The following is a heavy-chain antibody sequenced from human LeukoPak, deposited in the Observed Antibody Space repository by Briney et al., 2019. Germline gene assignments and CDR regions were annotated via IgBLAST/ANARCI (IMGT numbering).Heavy chain of an antibody. CDR1: GGSFSGYY. J-gene: IGHJ4*02. Sequence: SETLSLTCAVYGGSFSGYYWSWIRQPPGKGLEWIGEINHSGSTNYNPSLKSRVTISVDTSKNQFSLKLSSVTAADTAVYYCARGYDFWSGYHLDYWGQGTLVTVSS. V-gene: IGHV4-34*01. CDR3: ARGYDFWSGYHLDY. D-gene: IGHD3-3*01. CDR2: INHSGST.